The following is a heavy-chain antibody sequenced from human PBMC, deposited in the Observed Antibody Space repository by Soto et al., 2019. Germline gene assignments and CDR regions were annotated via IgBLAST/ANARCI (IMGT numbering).Heavy chain of an antibody. CDR1: GFAFSNSA. Sequence: PGGSLRLCCAASGFAFSNSAMTWVRQALGKGPEWVSSIGRTNNTHYADSVKGRFAISRDNSQNTLYPQMNSLTAEDTAVYFCAKVDAYSYRTDHWGQGTLVTVSS. D-gene: IGHD3-16*02. CDR3: AKVDAYSYRTDH. V-gene: IGHV3-23*01. CDR2: IGRTNNT. J-gene: IGHJ4*02.